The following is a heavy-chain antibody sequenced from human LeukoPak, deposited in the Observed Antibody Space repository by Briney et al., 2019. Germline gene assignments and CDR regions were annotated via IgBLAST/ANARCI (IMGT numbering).Heavy chain of an antibody. CDR3: ARSQYMITFGGVIVRDPRFDY. J-gene: IGHJ4*02. CDR1: GGSISSYY. Sequence: PSETLSLTRTVSGGSISSYYWSWIRQPPGKGLEWIGYIYYSGSTNYNPSLKSRVTISVDTSKNQFSLKLSSATAADTAVYYCARSQYMITFGGVIVRDPRFDYWGQGTLVTVSS. V-gene: IGHV4-59*01. CDR2: IYYSGST. D-gene: IGHD3-16*02.